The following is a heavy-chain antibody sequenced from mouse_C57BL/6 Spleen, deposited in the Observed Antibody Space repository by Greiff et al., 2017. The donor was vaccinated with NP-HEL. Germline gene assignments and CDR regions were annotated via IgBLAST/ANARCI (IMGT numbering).Heavy chain of an antibody. CDR3: ARGGENDYDGGGGY. D-gene: IGHD2-4*01. V-gene: IGHV1-69*01. CDR1: GYTFTSYW. Sequence: QVQLQQPGAELVMPGASVKLSCKASGYTFTSYWMHWVKQRPGQGLEWIGEIDPSDSYTNYNPKFKGKSTLTVDKSSSTAYMPLSSLTSEDSAVDDCARGGENDYDGGGGYWGQGTTLTVSS. CDR2: IDPSDSYT. J-gene: IGHJ2*01.